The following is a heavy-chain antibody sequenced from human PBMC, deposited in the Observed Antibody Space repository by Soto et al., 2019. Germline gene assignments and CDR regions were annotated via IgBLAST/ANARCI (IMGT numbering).Heavy chain of an antibody. Sequence: QVQLVQSGAEVKKPGSSVKVSCRASGGTFNSYSVSWVRQAPGQGLEWVGGIIPIFGTANYAQKFQGRVIITADDSMTTAYMELISLTSEDTAVYYCARHLTSGWYDNWFDPWGQGTLVTVSS. CDR2: IIPIFGTA. D-gene: IGHD6-19*01. V-gene: IGHV1-69*12. CDR1: GGTFNSYS. J-gene: IGHJ5*02. CDR3: ARHLTSGWYDNWFDP.